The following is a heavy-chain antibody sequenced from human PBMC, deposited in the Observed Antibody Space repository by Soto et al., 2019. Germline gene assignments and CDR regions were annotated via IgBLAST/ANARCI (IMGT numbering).Heavy chain of an antibody. CDR3: AVGNCTRSAWFDP. CDR2: IYHSGST. J-gene: IGHJ5*02. V-gene: IGHV4-30-2*01. Sequence: SETLSLTCAVSGGSISSGGYSWSWIRQPPGKGLEWIGYIYHSGSTYYNPSLKSRVTISVDRSKNQFSLKLSSVTAADTAVYYCAVGNCTRSAWFDPWRQGTLV. CDR1: GGSISSGGYS. D-gene: IGHD2-8*01.